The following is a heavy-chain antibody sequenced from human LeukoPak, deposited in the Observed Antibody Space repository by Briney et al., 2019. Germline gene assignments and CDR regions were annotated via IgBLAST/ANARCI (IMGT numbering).Heavy chain of an antibody. CDR3: ARHNGDSSGYDHVPTVYYFDY. V-gene: IGHV4-34*01. CDR1: GGSFSGNY. J-gene: IGHJ4*02. Sequence: MASETLSLTCAVYGGSFSGNYWTWIRQPPGKGLEWIGEISHSGITYYNPSRKSRVTISVDTSKNQFSLKLNSVTAADTALYYCARHNGDSSGYDHVPTVYYFDYWGQGTLVTVSS. CDR2: ISHSGIT. D-gene: IGHD3-22*01.